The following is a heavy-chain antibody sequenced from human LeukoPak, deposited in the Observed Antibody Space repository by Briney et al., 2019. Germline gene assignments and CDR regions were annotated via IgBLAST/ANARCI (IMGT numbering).Heavy chain of an antibody. CDR1: GFTFNKAW. V-gene: IGHV3-15*07. D-gene: IGHD2-15*01. Sequence: RPGGSLRLSCAASGFTFNKAWMHWLRQAPGKGPEWVGRVKSKADGGTTDSAAPVKGRFIISRDDSKNTVYLQMNSLKIEDTGVYYCTAHSFEVVGGPTRGYYWGQGTLVTVSS. J-gene: IGHJ4*02. CDR3: TAHSFEVVGGPTRGYY. CDR2: VKSKADGGTT.